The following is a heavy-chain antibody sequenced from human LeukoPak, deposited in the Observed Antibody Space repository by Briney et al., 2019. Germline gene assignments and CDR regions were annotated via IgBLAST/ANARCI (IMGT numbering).Heavy chain of an antibody. CDR1: GGSISSGGYY. CDR2: IYYSGST. V-gene: IGHV4-31*03. Sequence: SQTLSLTCTVSGGSISSGGYYWSWIRQHPGKGLEWIGYIYYSGSTYYNPSLKSRVTIPVDTSKNQFSLKLSSVTAADTAVYYCARGPYDSSGYSYYFDYWGQGTLVTVSS. D-gene: IGHD3-22*01. CDR3: ARGPYDSSGYSYYFDY. J-gene: IGHJ4*02.